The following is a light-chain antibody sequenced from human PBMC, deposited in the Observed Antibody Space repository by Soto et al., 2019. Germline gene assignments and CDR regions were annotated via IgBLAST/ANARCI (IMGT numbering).Light chain of an antibody. CDR2: DAS. J-gene: IGKJ1*01. V-gene: IGKV1-33*01. CDR1: QDISNY. Sequence: DIQMTQSPSSLSASVGDRVTITCQASQDISNYLNWYQQKPGKAPKLLIYDASNLETGVPSRFSGSGSGKDFTFTISSLQPEYISTYYCQQYYNLPLSFGQGTKVELK. CDR3: QQYYNLPLS.